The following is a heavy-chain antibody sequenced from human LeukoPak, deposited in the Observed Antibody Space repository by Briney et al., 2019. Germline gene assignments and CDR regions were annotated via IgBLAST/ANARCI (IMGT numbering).Heavy chain of an antibody. Sequence: GASVKVSCKASGYTLTGYYMHWVRQAPGQGLEWMGWINPNSGGTNYAQKFQGRVTMTRDTSISTAYMELSRLRSDDTAVYYCARDRGYSGYDFDYWGQGTLVTVSS. J-gene: IGHJ4*02. V-gene: IGHV1-2*02. CDR1: GYTLTGYY. D-gene: IGHD5-12*01. CDR2: INPNSGGT. CDR3: ARDRGYSGYDFDY.